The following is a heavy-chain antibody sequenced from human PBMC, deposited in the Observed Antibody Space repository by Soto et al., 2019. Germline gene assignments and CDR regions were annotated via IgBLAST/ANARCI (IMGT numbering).Heavy chain of an antibody. D-gene: IGHD1-1*01. CDR1: GFTFSSYW. Sequence: EVQLVESGGGLVQPGGSLRLSCAASGFTFSSYWMHWVLQAPGNGLVWVSRINSDGSTTNYADPLKGRFTTSRDNAKNMLYLQLNSPRAEETAVYYCARVTTGGYDWNWGQETLVTVSS. V-gene: IGHV3-74*01. CDR2: INSDGSTT. CDR3: ARVTTGGYDWN. J-gene: IGHJ4*02.